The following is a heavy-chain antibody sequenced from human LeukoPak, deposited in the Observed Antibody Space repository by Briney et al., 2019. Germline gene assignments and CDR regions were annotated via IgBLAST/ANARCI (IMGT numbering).Heavy chain of an antibody. V-gene: IGHV3-30*04. CDR1: GFIFSNYA. CDR2: ISYDGSNK. D-gene: IGHD3-9*01. J-gene: IGHJ4*02. CDR3: ARSFHDILTGYGEIDY. Sequence: GGALRLSCAASGFIFSNYAMHWVRQAAGKGLEWVAVISYDGSNKNYADSVKGRFTISRDNSKNTLYLQMNSLRAEDTAVYYCARSFHDILTGYGEIDYWGQGTLVTVSS.